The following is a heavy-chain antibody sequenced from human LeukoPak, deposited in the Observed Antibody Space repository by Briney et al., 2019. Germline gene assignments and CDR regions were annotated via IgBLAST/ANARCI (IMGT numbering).Heavy chain of an antibody. Sequence: LRLSCAASGFTFSSYSMNWVRQAPGKGLEWVGHIYYSGSTYYNPSLKSRVTFSLDTSKNQFSLKLSSVTAADTAVYHCARGWGTPWFFDLWGRGTLVTVSS. CDR1: GFTFSSYS. J-gene: IGHJ2*01. CDR3: ARGWGTPWFFDL. V-gene: IGHV4-30-4*08. CDR2: IYYSGST. D-gene: IGHD3-16*01.